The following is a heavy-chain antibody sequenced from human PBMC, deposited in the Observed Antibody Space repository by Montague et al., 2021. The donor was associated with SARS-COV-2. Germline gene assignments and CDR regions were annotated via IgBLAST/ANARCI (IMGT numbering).Heavy chain of an antibody. D-gene: IGHD2-8*01. V-gene: IGHV4-34*01. CDR2: VKDSGST. Sequence: SETLSLTCAVYGGSFSGYYWSWIRQPPGKGLEWIGEVKDSGSTNYIPSLKSRVAISVDTPKNQFSLKLSSVTAADTAVYYCARDPSRQPMLYPIGDYYYGMDVWGQGTTVTVSS. CDR3: ARDPSRQPMLYPIGDYYYGMDV. J-gene: IGHJ6*02. CDR1: GGSFSGYY.